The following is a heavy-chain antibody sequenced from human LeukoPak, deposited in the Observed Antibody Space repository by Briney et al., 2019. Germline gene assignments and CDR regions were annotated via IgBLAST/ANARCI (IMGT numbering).Heavy chain of an antibody. CDR2: IYYSGST. J-gene: IGHJ4*02. CDR1: GGSISSSNYY. CDR3: ARQYGAHDY. Sequence: KTSETLSLTCTVSGGSISSSNYYWGWIRQPPGRGLEWIGTIYYSGSTYYNPSLKSRVTISVDTSMNQFSLKLSSVTAADTAVYYCARQYGAHDYWGQGTLVTVSS. D-gene: IGHD4-17*01. V-gene: IGHV4-39*01.